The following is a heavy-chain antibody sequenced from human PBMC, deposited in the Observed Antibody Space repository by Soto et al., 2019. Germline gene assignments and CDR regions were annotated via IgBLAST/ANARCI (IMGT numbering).Heavy chain of an antibody. CDR3: ARVARAEWLLYSVDAFDI. CDR1: GFTFSSYW. J-gene: IGHJ3*02. D-gene: IGHD3-3*01. V-gene: IGHV3-7*05. Sequence: GGSLRLSCAASGFTFSSYWMSWVRQAPGKGLEWVANIKQDGSEKYYVDSVKGRFTISRDNAKNSLYLQMNSLRAEDTAVYYCARVARAEWLLYSVDAFDIWGQGTMVTGS. CDR2: IKQDGSEK.